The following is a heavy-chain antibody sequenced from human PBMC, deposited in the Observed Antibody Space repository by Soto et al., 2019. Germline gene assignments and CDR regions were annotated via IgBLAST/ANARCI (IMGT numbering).Heavy chain of an antibody. CDR1: GFTFSSYE. D-gene: IGHD6-13*01. CDR2: ISSSGSTI. CDR3: ARIISSSWSWPSHAPYGMDV. V-gene: IGHV3-48*03. J-gene: IGHJ6*02. Sequence: EVQLVESGGGLVQPGGSLRLSCAASGFTFSSYEMNWVRQAPGKGLEWVSYISSSGSTIYYADSVKGRFTISRDNAKNSLYLQMNSLRAEGTAVYYCARIISSSWSWPSHAPYGMDVWGQGTTVTVSS.